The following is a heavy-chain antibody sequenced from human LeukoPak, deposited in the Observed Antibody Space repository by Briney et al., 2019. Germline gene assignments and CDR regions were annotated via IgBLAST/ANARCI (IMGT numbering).Heavy chain of an antibody. V-gene: IGHV3-11*06. CDR3: AREQAHCGGDCLDS. D-gene: IGHD2-21*02. CDR2: INRSGTNT. J-gene: IGHJ4*02. CDR1: GFTFGDYY. Sequence: KSGGSLRLSCAASGFTFGDYYMSWIRQAPGKGLEWLSNINRSGTNTNYEDSVKGRFTISRDSAKNSLYLQMNSLRAEDTAVYYCAREQAHCGGDCLDSWGQGTLVTVSS.